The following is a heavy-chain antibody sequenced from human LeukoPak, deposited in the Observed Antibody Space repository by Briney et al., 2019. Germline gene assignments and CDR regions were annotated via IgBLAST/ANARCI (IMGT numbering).Heavy chain of an antibody. D-gene: IGHD2-2*01. V-gene: IGHV3-23*01. Sequence: PGGSLRLSCAASGFTFSIYAMSWVRQAPGKGLQWVSSITSSGDGTYYADSVKGRFTISRDNSKNTLYLQMNSLRAEDTAVYYCAKVVVVVPAAIEIDYWGQGTLVTVSS. CDR1: GFTFSIYA. J-gene: IGHJ4*02. CDR3: AKVVVVVPAAIEIDY. CDR2: ITSSGDGT.